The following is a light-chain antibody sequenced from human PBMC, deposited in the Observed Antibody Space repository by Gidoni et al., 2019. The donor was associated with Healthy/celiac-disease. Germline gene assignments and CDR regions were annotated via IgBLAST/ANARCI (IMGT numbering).Light chain of an antibody. V-gene: IGKV3-20*01. CDR3: QQYGSSPNT. CDR2: GVS. J-gene: IGKJ2*01. CDR1: QSVRSSY. Sequence: EIVLTQSPGTLSLSPGERATLSCRASQSVRSSYFAWDQQKPGQAPRLLIYGVSSRATGIPDRFSASGSGTDFTLTISRLEPEDFAMYYCQQYGSSPNTFGQGTKLEIK.